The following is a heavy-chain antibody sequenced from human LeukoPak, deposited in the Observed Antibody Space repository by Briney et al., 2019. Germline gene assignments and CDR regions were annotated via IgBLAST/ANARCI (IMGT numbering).Heavy chain of an antibody. V-gene: IGHV4-59*01. CDR1: GGSISSYY. J-gene: IGHJ4*02. Sequence: SETLSLTCTVSGGSISSYYWSWIRQPPGKGLEWIGYIYYSGSTNYNPSFKSRVTISVDTSKNQFSLKLSSVTAADTAVYYCARSSCSGGSCYLRLLDYWGQGTLVTVSS. CDR3: ARSSCSGGSCYLRLLDY. D-gene: IGHD2-15*01. CDR2: IYYSGST.